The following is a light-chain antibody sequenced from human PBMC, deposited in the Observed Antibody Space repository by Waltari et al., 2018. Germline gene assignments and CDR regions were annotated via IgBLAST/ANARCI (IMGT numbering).Light chain of an antibody. Sequence: DIQMTQSPASLSASVGETVTITCRESQSITKYLNWYQQKAGEVPKLLMFTVSTLQRGVSSRFSGRGSGTNFTLTITSLQREDFATYHCQQTHTTPYTFGQGTKLEI. CDR2: TVS. J-gene: IGKJ2*01. CDR1: QSITKY. V-gene: IGKV1-39*01. CDR3: QQTHTTPYT.